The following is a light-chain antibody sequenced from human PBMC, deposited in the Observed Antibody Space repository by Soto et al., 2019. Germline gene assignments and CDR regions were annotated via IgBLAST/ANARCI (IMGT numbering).Light chain of an antibody. CDR1: QSVSKTY. V-gene: IGKV3-20*01. Sequence: EIVLTQSPGTLSLSPGERATLSCRTSQSVSKTYLAWYQQKPGQAPRLLIYGASSRAAGIPDRFSGGGSGTDFTLTISRLEPEDFAVYYCQQYGTSPPVYAFGQGTKLEIK. CDR3: QQYGTSPPVYA. CDR2: GAS. J-gene: IGKJ2*01.